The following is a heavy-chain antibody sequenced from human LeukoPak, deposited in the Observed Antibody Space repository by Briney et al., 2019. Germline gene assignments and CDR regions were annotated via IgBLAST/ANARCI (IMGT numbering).Heavy chain of an antibody. CDR2: IYYSGST. D-gene: IGHD3-10*01. V-gene: IGHV4-31*03. CDR1: GGSISSGGYS. CDR3: ARVLVRGGDYYGMDV. Sequence: SQTLSLTCTVSGGSISSGGYSWSWIRQHPGKGLEWIGYIYYSGSTNYNPSLKSRVTISVDTSKNQFPLKLSSVTAADTAVYYCARVLVRGGDYYGMDVWGQGTTVTVSS. J-gene: IGHJ6*02.